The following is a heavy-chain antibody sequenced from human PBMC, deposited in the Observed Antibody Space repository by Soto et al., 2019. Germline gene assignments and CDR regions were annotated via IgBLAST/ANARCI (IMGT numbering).Heavy chain of an antibody. CDR1: GFTFSSYD. J-gene: IGHJ6*02. CDR3: ARSAGTYYDFCSGSVYGMDV. V-gene: IGHV3-13*01. Sequence: EVQLVESGGGLVQPGGSLRLACAASGFTFSSYDMHWVRQATGKVLEWVSAIGTAGDTYYPGSVKGRFHISRENAKNSLYLQMNSVRAGDTAVYYGARSAGTYYDFCSGSVYGMDVWGQGTTVTVSS. D-gene: IGHD3-3*01. CDR2: IGTAGDT.